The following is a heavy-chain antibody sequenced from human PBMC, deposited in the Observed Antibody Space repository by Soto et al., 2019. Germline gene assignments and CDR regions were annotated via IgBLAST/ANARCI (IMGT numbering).Heavy chain of an antibody. CDR2: ISYDGNNK. Sequence: GGSLRLSCAASGFTFRNFGMHWVRQAPGKGLEWLAVISYDGNNKYYADSVKGRFTISRDNSNNTLYLQINSLKPEDTAVYYCAKDRREQWLVLYFQDWGQGTLVTVSS. CDR1: GFTFRNFG. CDR3: AKDRREQWLVLYFQD. J-gene: IGHJ1*01. D-gene: IGHD6-19*01. V-gene: IGHV3-30*18.